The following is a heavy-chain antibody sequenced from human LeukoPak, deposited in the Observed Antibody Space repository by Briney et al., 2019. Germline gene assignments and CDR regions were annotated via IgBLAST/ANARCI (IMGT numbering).Heavy chain of an antibody. CDR3: ARGGVAAKYYFDY. D-gene: IGHD3-10*01. Sequence: SETLSLTCTVSGGSISPLYWSWIRQPPGKELEFIGYIFFTGTTNYNPSLKSRVTLSVDTSKNQFSLKLSSVTPADTAVYYCARGGVAAKYYFDYWGQGTLVTVSS. CDR2: IFFTGTT. J-gene: IGHJ4*02. V-gene: IGHV4-59*11. CDR1: GGSISPLY.